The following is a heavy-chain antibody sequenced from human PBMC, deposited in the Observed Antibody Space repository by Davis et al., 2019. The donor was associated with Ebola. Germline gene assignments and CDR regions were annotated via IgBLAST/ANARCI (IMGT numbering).Heavy chain of an antibody. V-gene: IGHV3-74*01. CDR1: GFSFSSTW. CDR2: IHSDGTST. Sequence: GESLKISCAASGFSFSSTWMHWLRHAPGKGLVWVSRIHSDGTSTLSTDSVQGRFTISRDNAKNSVYLQLNSLTDEDTAVYYGAREGYTGYVRISGSYYADYWGQGTLVTVSS. CDR3: AREGYTGYVRISGSYYADY. J-gene: IGHJ4*02. D-gene: IGHD5-12*01.